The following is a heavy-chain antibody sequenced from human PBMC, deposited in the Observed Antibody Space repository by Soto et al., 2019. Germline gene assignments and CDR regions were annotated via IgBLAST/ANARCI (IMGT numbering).Heavy chain of an antibody. CDR2: IYYLGNT. Sequence: SETLSLTCTVSGGSMSSGPSYWGWIRQPPGQGLEWVGSIYYLGNTYYNSSLGSRVVISVDKSKNQFSLKLSSVTAADTAVYYFAGLYPYESSGCYLNYWCQGTQVTV. CDR1: GGSMSSGPSY. CDR3: AGLYPYESSGCYLNY. J-gene: IGHJ4*02. D-gene: IGHD3-22*01. V-gene: IGHV4-39*01.